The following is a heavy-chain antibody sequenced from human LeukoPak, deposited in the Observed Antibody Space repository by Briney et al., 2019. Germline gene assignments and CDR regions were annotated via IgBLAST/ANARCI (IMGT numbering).Heavy chain of an antibody. CDR1: GFTFSNFA. V-gene: IGHV3-30-3*01. CDR3: ARDIVVVVAATGVDY. D-gene: IGHD2-15*01. CDR2: ISYDGSNK. J-gene: IGHJ4*02. Sequence: PGGSLRLSSAASGFTFSNFAMHWVRQAPGKGLEWVAVISYDGSNKYYADSVKGRFTISRDNSKNTLYLQMNSLRTEDTAVYYCARDIVVVVAATGVDYWGQGTLVTVSS.